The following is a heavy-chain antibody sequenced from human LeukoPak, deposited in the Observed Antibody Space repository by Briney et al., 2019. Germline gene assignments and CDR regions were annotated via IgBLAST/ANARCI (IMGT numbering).Heavy chain of an antibody. D-gene: IGHD2-2*01. J-gene: IGHJ4*02. CDR1: GFTFSSYA. CDR2: ISGSGGST. CDR3: AKGPRVPAADFYFDY. Sequence: GGSLRLSCAASGFTFSSYAMSWVRQAQGKGLEWVSAISGSGGSTYYADSVKGRFTISRDNSKNTLYLQMNSLRAEDTAIYYCAKGPRVPAADFYFDYWGQGTLVTVSS. V-gene: IGHV3-23*01.